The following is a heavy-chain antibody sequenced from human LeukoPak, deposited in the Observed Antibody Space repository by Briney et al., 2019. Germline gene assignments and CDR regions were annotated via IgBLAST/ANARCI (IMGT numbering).Heavy chain of an antibody. V-gene: IGHV3-23*01. D-gene: IGHD6-19*01. CDR2: ISGSGGST. CDR1: GFTFSSYA. CDR3: ARDRMGSPVAGPFDY. J-gene: IGHJ4*02. Sequence: PGGSLRLSCAASGFTFSSYAMSWVRQAPGKGLEWVSAISGSGGSTYYADSVKGRFTISRDNSKNTLYLQMNSLRAEDTAVYYCARDRMGSPVAGPFDYWGQGTLVTVSS.